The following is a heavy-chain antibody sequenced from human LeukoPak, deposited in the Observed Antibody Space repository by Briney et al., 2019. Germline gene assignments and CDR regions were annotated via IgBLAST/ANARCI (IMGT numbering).Heavy chain of an antibody. D-gene: IGHD4-17*01. CDR3: AIYGGNRNADFDY. Sequence: PGGSLRLSCATSGFTFSNYAMSWVRQAPGKGLEWVSSITGSGGSTYFADSVKGRFTISRDNSKNTLYLQMNSLRAEDTAVYYCAIYGGNRNADFDYWGQGTLVTVSS. CDR2: ITGSGGST. CDR1: GFTFSNYA. V-gene: IGHV3-23*01. J-gene: IGHJ4*02.